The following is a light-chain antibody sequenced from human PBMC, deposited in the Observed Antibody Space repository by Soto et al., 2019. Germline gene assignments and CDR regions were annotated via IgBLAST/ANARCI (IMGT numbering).Light chain of an antibody. CDR2: DAS. J-gene: IGKJ5*01. Sequence: DIQLTQSPSSLSASVGDRVTITCQASQDISNYLNWYQQKPGKAPKFLIYDASNLATGVPSRFSGSGSGTDFTFTISSLQPEDIATYYCQQYDNLPLTVGQGTRLEI. CDR3: QQYDNLPLT. V-gene: IGKV1-33*01. CDR1: QDISNY.